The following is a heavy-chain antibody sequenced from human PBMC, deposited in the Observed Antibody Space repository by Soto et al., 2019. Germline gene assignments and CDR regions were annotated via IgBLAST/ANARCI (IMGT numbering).Heavy chain of an antibody. V-gene: IGHV4-31*03. J-gene: IGHJ6*02. CDR1: GGSISSSSYY. Sequence: PSETLSLTCTVSGGSISSSSYYWSWIRQHPGKGLEWIGYIYYSGSTYYNPSLKSRVTISVDTSKNQFSLKLSSVTAADTAVYYCARSGAPKDVLRWDNYYYYGMDVWGQGTTVTVSS. CDR2: IYYSGST. D-gene: IGHD2-8*02. CDR3: ARSGAPKDVLRWDNYYYYGMDV.